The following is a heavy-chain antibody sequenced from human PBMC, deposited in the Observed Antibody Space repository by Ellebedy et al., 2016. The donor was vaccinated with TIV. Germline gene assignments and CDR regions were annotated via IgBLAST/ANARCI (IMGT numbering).Heavy chain of an antibody. D-gene: IGHD2-15*01. CDR2: IIPIFGTA. CDR1: GGTFSSYA. J-gene: IGHJ5*02. V-gene: IGHV1-69*13. CDR3: AREVVAANNWFDP. Sequence: SVKVSXXASGGTFSSYAISWVRQAPGQGLEWMGGIIPIFGTANYAQKFQGRVTITADESTSTAYMELSSLRSDDTAVYYCAREVVAANNWFDPWGQGTLVTVSS.